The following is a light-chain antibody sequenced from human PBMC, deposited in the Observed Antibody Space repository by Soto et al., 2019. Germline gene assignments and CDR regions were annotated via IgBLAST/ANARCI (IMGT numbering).Light chain of an antibody. J-gene: IGKJ5*01. V-gene: IGKV3-15*01. CDR3: QQYNNWFSIT. CDR2: GAS. CDR1: QSVSGN. Sequence: EIVMTQSPATLSVSPGERATLSCRASQSVSGNLAWYQQKPGQAPRLLIYGASTRANGIPARFSGSGSGAEFTLTISSLQSEDFAVYYRQQYNNWFSITFGQGTRLEIK.